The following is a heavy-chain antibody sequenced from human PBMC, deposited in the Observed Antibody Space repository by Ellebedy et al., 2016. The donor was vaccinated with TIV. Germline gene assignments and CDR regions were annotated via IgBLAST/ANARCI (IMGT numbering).Heavy chain of an antibody. J-gene: IGHJ6*02. CDR2: IYYSGST. D-gene: IGHD3-3*01. V-gene: IGHV4-59*01. CDR3: ARQRFDGYYYYGMDV. Sequence: SETLSLTCTVSGGSISSYYWSWIRQPPGKGLEWIGYIYYSGSTNYNPSLKSRVTISVDTSKNQFSLKLSSVTAADTAVYYCARQRFDGYYYYGMDVWGQGTTVTVSS. CDR1: GGSISSYY.